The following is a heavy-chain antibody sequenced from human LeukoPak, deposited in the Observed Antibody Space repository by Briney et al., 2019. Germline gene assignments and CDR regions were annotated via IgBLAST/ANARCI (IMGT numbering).Heavy chain of an antibody. J-gene: IGHJ4*02. D-gene: IGHD4-11*01. V-gene: IGHV4-59*08. CDR1: GGSISSYY. CDR2: IYYSGST. Sequence: PSETLSLTCTVSGGSISSYYWSWIRQPPGKGLEWIGSIYYSGSTSYNPSLKSRVTISVDTSKNQFSLKLNSVTAADTAVYYCARQGPLTTAVTTRTNPFDYWGQGSLVTVSS. CDR3: ARQGPLTTAVTTRTNPFDY.